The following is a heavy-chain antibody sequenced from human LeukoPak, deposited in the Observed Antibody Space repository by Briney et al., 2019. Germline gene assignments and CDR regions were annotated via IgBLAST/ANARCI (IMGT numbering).Heavy chain of an antibody. CDR3: ARRSSGYYY. Sequence: PGGSLRLSCAASGFTFSSYEMNWVRQAPGKGLQWVSYISSSGSTIYYADSVKGRFTISRDNAKNSLYLQMNSLRAEDTAVYYCARRSSGYYYWGQGTLVTVSS. CDR2: ISSSGSTI. D-gene: IGHD3-22*01. J-gene: IGHJ4*02. CDR1: GFTFSSYE. V-gene: IGHV3-48*03.